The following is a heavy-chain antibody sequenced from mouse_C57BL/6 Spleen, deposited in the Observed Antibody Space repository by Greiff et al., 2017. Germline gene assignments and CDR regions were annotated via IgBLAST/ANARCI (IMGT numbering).Heavy chain of an antibody. CDR2: ISSGSSTI. J-gene: IGHJ2*01. CDR3: ARSGYYLSYFDY. V-gene: IGHV5-17*01. Sequence: EVKLVESGGGLVKPGGSLKLSCAASGFTFSDYGMHWVRQAPEKGLEWVAYISSGSSTIYYADTVKGRFTISRDNAKNTLFLQMTSLRSEDTAMYYCARSGYYLSYFDYWGQGTTLTVSS. D-gene: IGHD2-3*01. CDR1: GFTFSDYG.